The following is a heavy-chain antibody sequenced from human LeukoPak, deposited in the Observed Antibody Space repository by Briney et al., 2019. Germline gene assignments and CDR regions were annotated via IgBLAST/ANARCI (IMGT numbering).Heavy chain of an antibody. Sequence: GGSLRLSCAASRFTFSNAWMSWVRQAPGKGLEWVGRIKSKTDGGTTDYAAPVKGRFTISRDDSKNTLYLQMNSLKTEDTAVYYCTTIGYYDSSGLFDFDYWGQGTLVTVSS. CDR3: TTIGYYDSSGLFDFDY. D-gene: IGHD3-22*01. CDR2: IKSKTDGGTT. CDR1: RFTFSNAW. V-gene: IGHV3-15*01. J-gene: IGHJ4*02.